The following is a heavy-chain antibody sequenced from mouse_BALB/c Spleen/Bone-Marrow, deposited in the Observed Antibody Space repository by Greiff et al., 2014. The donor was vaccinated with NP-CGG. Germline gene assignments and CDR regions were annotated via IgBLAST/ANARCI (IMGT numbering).Heavy chain of an antibody. V-gene: IGHV1-69*02. J-gene: IGHJ4*01. CDR1: GYTFTNYW. CDR3: TRLDNWYFDV. CDR2: IEPSDSYT. Sequence: QVQLQQSGTELVRPGASVKLSCKASGYTFTNYWIHLVKQRPGQGLEWIGEIEPSDSYTNYNQEFNGKATLTVDTSSNTAYMQPSSLTSEDSAVYYCTRLDNWYFDVWGQGTSVTVSS. D-gene: IGHD4-1*01.